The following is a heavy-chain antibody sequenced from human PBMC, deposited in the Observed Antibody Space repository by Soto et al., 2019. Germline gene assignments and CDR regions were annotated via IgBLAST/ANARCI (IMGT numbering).Heavy chain of an antibody. CDR3: ASPRRIAAAGDAFDI. Sequence: GGSLRLSCAASGFTFSSYAMHWVRQAPGKGLEWVAVISYDGSNKYYADSVKGRFTISRDNSKNTLYLQMNSLRAEDTAVYYCASPRRIAAAGDAFDIWGQGTMVTVSS. CDR2: ISYDGSNK. CDR1: GFTFSSYA. J-gene: IGHJ3*02. V-gene: IGHV3-30*04. D-gene: IGHD6-13*01.